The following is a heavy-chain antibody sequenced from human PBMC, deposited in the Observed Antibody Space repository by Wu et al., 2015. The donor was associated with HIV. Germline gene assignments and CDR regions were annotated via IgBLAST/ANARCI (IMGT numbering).Heavy chain of an antibody. D-gene: IGHD1-1*01. CDR2: LIPIFGKA. CDR1: GDTFSTSA. Sequence: QVQLVQSGAEMKKPRSSVKVSCKASGDTFSTSAISWVRQTPGQGLQWMGGLIPIFGKADYARRFQDRVTITADESTTTAYMELSSLRSEDTAVYYCARPEPWFHSAWKKWLYTWFDPWGQGTLVTVSS. J-gene: IGHJ5*02. CDR3: ARPEPWFHSAWKKWLYTWFDP. V-gene: IGHV1-69*12.